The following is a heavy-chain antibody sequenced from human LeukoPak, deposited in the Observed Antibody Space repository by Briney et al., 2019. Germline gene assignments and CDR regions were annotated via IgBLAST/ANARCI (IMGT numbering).Heavy chain of an antibody. CDR1: GVSFSAYY. CDR3: GRDCTTVVCYRGSNDALDI. Sequence: SETLSLTCAVHGVSFSAYYWSWIRQSPEKGLEWIGEINHSGSTNYNPSLKSRVTISVDTSKNQFSLKLSSVTAADTAVYYCGRDCTTVVCYRGSNDALDIWGKGTMVTVSS. CDR2: INHSGST. D-gene: IGHD2-8*01. V-gene: IGHV4-34*01. J-gene: IGHJ3*02.